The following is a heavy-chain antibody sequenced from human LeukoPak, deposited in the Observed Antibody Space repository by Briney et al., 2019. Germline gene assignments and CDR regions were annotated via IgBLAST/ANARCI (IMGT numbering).Heavy chain of an antibody. J-gene: IGHJ6*02. D-gene: IGHD5-18*01. Sequence: GGSLRLSCAASGFTFSSYWMSWVRQAPGKGPEWVANIKQDGSDKYYVDSVKGRFTISRDNAKNALYLQMNSLRAEDTAVYYCARGEFAWIQGSYGMNVWGQGTTVTVSS. CDR1: GFTFSSYW. V-gene: IGHV3-7*01. CDR2: IKQDGSDK. CDR3: ARGEFAWIQGSYGMNV.